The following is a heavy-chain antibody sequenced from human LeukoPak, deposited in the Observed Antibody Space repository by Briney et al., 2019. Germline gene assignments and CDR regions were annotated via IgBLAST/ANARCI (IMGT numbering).Heavy chain of an antibody. CDR3: ATLVGYCSAVSCNDF. CDR2: IYNSGST. Sequence: PSETLSLTCAVYGGSFSGYYWSWIRQPPGKGLEWIAYIYNSGSTSYNPSLKSRVTISVDTSKNQFSPRLNSVTAADTAVYYCATLVGYCSAVSCNDFWGQGTLVTVSS. J-gene: IGHJ4*02. CDR1: GGSFSGYY. D-gene: IGHD2-15*01. V-gene: IGHV4-59*01.